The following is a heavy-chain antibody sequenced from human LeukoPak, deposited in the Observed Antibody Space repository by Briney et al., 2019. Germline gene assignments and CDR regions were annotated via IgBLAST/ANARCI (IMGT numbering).Heavy chain of an antibody. CDR3: TRDRGCSTTRCYDAYYYGMDV. Sequence: GGSLRLSCAASGFTFSSYSMNWVRQAPGKGLEWISYISSSSSTIYYADSVKGRFTISRDNAKNSLYLQMNSLRDEDTAVYYCTRDRGCSTTRCYDAYYYGMDVWGQGTTVTVSS. D-gene: IGHD2-2*01. CDR1: GFTFSSYS. V-gene: IGHV3-48*02. J-gene: IGHJ6*02. CDR2: ISSSSSTI.